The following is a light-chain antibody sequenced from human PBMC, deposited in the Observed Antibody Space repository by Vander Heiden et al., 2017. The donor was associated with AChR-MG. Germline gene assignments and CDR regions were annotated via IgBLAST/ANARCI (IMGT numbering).Light chain of an antibody. CDR2: GAS. J-gene: IGKJ1*01. Sequence: EIVLTQSPGTLSLFPGERATLSSRASQSISSSYFAWYQQKPGQAPRLLIYGASSRATGIPDRFSGSGSGTDFTLTISRLEPEDFAVYYCQQYGSSRTFGQGTKVEIK. CDR3: QQYGSSRT. CDR1: QSISSSY. V-gene: IGKV3-20*01.